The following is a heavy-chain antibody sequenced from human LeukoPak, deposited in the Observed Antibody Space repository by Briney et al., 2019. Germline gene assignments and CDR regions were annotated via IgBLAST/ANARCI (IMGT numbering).Heavy chain of an antibody. D-gene: IGHD3-16*02. CDR2: IYHSGST. V-gene: IGHV4-4*02. J-gene: IGHJ4*02. Sequence: SGTLSLTCAVFGGSISSSNWWSWVRQPPGKGLEWIGEIYHSGSTNYNPSLKSRVTISVDTSKNQFSLKLSSVTAADTAVYYCARQFIYYFDYWGQGTLVTVSS. CDR3: ARQFIYYFDY. CDR1: GGSISSSNW.